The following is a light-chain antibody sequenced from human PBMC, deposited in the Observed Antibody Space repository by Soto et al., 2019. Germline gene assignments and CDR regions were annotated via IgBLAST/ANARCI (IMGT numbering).Light chain of an antibody. CDR3: QQYYSFPIT. V-gene: IGKV1-5*01. CDR2: DAS. J-gene: IGKJ5*01. Sequence: DIQMTQSPSTLSASVVDRVTITCRASQSISSWLAWYQQKPGKAPKLLIYDASSLESGVPSRFSGSGSGTEFTLTISSLQPDDFATYYCQQYYSFPITFGQGTRLEIK. CDR1: QSISSW.